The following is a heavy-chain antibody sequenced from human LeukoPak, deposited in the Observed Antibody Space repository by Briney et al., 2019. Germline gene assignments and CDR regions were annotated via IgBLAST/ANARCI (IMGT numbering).Heavy chain of an antibody. Sequence: SETLSLTCTVSGGSISSSGYYWGWIRQPPGKGLEWIGSIYYSGSTYYNPSLKSRVTISVDTSKNQFSLKLSSVTAADTAVYYCARFIAVADPTPNDLFDYWGQGTLVTVSS. V-gene: IGHV4-39*01. CDR1: GGSISSSGYY. CDR3: ARFIAVADPTPNDLFDY. CDR2: IYYSGST. J-gene: IGHJ4*02. D-gene: IGHD6-19*01.